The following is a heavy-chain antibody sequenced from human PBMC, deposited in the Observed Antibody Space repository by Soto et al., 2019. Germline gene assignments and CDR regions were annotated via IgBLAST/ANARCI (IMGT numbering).Heavy chain of an antibody. J-gene: IGHJ4*02. D-gene: IGHD3-3*01. CDR2: INPSGGST. V-gene: IGHV1-46*01. CDR3: ARERSGHTDY. CDR1: GYTFASYY. Sequence: ASVKVSCKASGYTFASYYRQWVRQAPGQGLEWMGIINPSGGSTSYAQKFQGRVTMTRNTSISTAYMELSSLRSEDTAVYYCARERSGHTDYWGQGTLVTVSS.